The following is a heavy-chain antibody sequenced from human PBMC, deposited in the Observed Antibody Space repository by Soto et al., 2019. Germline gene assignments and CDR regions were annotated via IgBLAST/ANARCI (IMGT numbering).Heavy chain of an antibody. CDR3: ASRGAARPNWFDP. V-gene: IGHV4-61*01. J-gene: IGHJ5*02. D-gene: IGHD6-6*01. CDR2: IYYSGST. CDR1: GGSVSSGSYY. Sequence: SETLSLTCTVSGGSVSSGSYYWSWIRQPPGKGLEWIGYIYYSGSTNYNPSLKSRVTISVDTSKNQFSLKLSSVTAADTAVYYCASRGAARPNWFDPWGQGTLVTVSS.